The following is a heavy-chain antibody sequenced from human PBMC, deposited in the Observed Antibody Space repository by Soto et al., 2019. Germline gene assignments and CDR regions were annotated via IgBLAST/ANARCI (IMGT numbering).Heavy chain of an antibody. CDR3: AHRPQLWSTYNWFDP. V-gene: IGHV2-5*02. CDR1: GFSLSTSGVG. Sequence: QITLKESGPTLVKPTQTLTLTCTFSGFSLSTSGVGVGWIRQPPGKALEWLALIYWDDDKRYSPSLKSRLTITKDTSKIQVVLTMTNMDPVDTATYYCAHRPQLWSTYNWFDPWGQGTLVTVSS. J-gene: IGHJ5*02. D-gene: IGHD5-18*01. CDR2: IYWDDDK.